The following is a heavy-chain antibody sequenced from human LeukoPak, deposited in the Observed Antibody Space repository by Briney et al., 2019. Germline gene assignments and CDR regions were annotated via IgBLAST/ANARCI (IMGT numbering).Heavy chain of an antibody. V-gene: IGHV4-39*01. CDR2: IHYSGST. Sequence: SETLSLTCTVSGGSISTSSYYWGWIRQPPGKGLEWIGSIHYSGSTYYNPSLKSRVTISVATSKNQFSLKLSSVTAADTAVYYCARHLSSGCTGDYWGQGTLVTVSS. CDR1: GGSISTSSYY. CDR3: ARHLSSGCTGDY. J-gene: IGHJ4*02. D-gene: IGHD6-19*01.